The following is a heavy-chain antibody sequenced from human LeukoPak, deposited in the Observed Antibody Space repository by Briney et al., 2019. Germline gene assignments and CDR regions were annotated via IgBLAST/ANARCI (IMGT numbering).Heavy chain of an antibody. CDR3: VRWGTGKILDY. V-gene: IGHV3-33*01. J-gene: IGHJ4*02. CDR1: GFTFSSHG. D-gene: IGHD3-16*01. Sequence: GGSLRLSCAASGFTFSSHGMHWVRQSPGKGLEWVAVIWYDESNTYYADSVRGRFTISRDNSKSTVYLQMDSLRAEDTAVYYCVRWGTGKILDYWGQGTLVTVSS. CDR2: IWYDESNT.